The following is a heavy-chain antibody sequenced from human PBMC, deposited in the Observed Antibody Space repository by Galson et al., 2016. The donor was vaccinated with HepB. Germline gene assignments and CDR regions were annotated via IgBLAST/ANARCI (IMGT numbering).Heavy chain of an antibody. V-gene: IGHV4-31*03. CDR3: ARVWGFRDFLFGEWGTYYHYTLDV. CDR1: GGSINSGGHY. J-gene: IGHJ6*02. Sequence: TLSLTCTVSGGSINSGGHYWSWLRHHLGKGLEWIGNIDYSGTTYYSPSLKSRVTISVDTYKNQFSLNLSSVTAADTAVYYWARVWGFRDFLFGEWGTYYHYTLDVWGQGTTGTVAS. D-gene: IGHD3-10*01. CDR2: IDYSGTT.